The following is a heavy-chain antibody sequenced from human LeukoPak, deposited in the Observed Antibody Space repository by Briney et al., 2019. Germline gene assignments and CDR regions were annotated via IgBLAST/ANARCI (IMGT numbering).Heavy chain of an antibody. D-gene: IGHD3-16*02. J-gene: IGHJ6*03. CDR3: ARQGQSDLSFYYYIDV. V-gene: IGHV4-39*01. Sequence: NASETLSLTCTVSGASISSSNSYWGWIRQPPGKGLEWIGSIYYSGNTYYNASLKSQVSISIDTSKNQFSLRLTSVTAADTAVYYCARQGQSDLSFYYYIDVWGKGTTVTISS. CDR2: IYYSGNT. CDR1: GASISSSNSY.